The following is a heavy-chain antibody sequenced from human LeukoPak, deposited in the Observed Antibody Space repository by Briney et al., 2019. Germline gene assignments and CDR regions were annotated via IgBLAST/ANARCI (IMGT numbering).Heavy chain of an antibody. CDR2: ISGSGGST. Sequence: PGGSLRLSCAASGFSFSSYWMHWVRQAPGKGVEWVSSISGSGGSTYYADSVKGRFTISRDNSKNTLYLQMKSLRADDTAVYYCAKDWGYFDYLEYWGQGTLVTVSS. CDR3: AKDWGYFDYLEY. V-gene: IGHV3-23*01. CDR1: GFSFSSYW. J-gene: IGHJ4*02. D-gene: IGHD3-9*01.